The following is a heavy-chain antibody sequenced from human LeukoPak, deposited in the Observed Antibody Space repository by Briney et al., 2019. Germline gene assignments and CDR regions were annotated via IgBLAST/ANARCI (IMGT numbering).Heavy chain of an antibody. Sequence: PGGSLRLSCAASGFTFSSCSMHWVRQAPGKGLEYVSAISSNGGNTYYANSVKGRFTISRDNSKNTLYLQMGSLRAEDMAVYFCARTRGWELLRYFDYWGQGTLVTVSS. V-gene: IGHV3-64*01. CDR1: GFTFSSCS. J-gene: IGHJ4*02. CDR3: ARTRGWELLRYFDY. CDR2: ISSNGGNT. D-gene: IGHD1-26*01.